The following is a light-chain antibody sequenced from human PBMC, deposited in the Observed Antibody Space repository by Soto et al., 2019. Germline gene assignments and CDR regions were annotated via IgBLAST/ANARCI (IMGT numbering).Light chain of an antibody. Sequence: DIQMTQAPSTLSASVGDSVTVTCRASQPIGTSLHWYQQKPGKAPKVLISAASRLQSGVPSRFSGSGFGTEFSLTISSLQPDDFGSYYCQHMRTFGQGTKVDIK. CDR1: QPIGTS. V-gene: IGKV1-39*01. CDR3: QHMRT. CDR2: AAS. J-gene: IGKJ1*01.